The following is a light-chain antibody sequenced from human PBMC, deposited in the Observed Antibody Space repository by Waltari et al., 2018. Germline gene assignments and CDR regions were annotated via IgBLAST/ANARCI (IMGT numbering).Light chain of an antibody. CDR2: GAS. Sequence: EIVLTQSPGTLSLSPGERATLSCRASQSVSSSYLAWYQQKSGRAPRLLIYGASSRAAGIPDRFSGSGSGTDFTLTISRLEPEDFAVYYCQQYSSGWTFGQGTKVEV. J-gene: IGKJ1*01. V-gene: IGKV3-20*01. CDR1: QSVSSSY. CDR3: QQYSSGWT.